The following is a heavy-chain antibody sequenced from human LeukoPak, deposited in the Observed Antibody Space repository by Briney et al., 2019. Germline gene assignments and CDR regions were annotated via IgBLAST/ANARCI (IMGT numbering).Heavy chain of an antibody. CDR1: GYTFTSYD. CDR3: ASPIYYYNSSGYYPFDY. CDR2: MNPNSGNT. J-gene: IGHJ4*02. D-gene: IGHD3-22*01. Sequence: ASVKVSCKASGYTFTSYDVNWVRQATGQGLEWMGWMNPNSGNTGYAQKFQGRVTMTRDTSINTAYMELSSLRPEDTAVYYCASPIYYYNSSGYYPFDYWGQGTLVTVSS. V-gene: IGHV1-8*01.